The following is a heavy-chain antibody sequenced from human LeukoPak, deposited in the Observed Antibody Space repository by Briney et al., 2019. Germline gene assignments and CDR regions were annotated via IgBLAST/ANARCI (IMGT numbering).Heavy chain of an antibody. CDR2: ISYDGSNK. V-gene: IGHV3-30*03. J-gene: IGHJ3*02. D-gene: IGHD4-17*01. CDR1: GFTFSNYG. Sequence: GGSLRLSCAASGFTFSNYGMHWVRQAPGKGLEWVAVISYDGSNKYYADSVKGRFTISRDNSKNTLYLQMNSLRAEDTAVYYCARDPVTVTTADAFDIWGQGTMVTVSS. CDR3: ARDPVTVTTADAFDI.